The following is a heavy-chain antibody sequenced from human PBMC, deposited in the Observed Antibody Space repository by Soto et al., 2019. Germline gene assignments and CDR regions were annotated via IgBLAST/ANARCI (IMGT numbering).Heavy chain of an antibody. J-gene: IGHJ6*03. D-gene: IGHD5-18*01. CDR3: ARGDEGGYSYTYHYYMDV. V-gene: IGHV1-8*02. Sequence: ASVKVSCKASGYTFTSYGISWVRQATGQGLEWMGWMNPNSGNTGYAQKFQGRVTMTRNTSISTAYMELSSLRSEDTAVYYCARGDEGGYSYTYHYYMDVWGKGTTVTVSS. CDR2: MNPNSGNT. CDR1: GYTFTSYG.